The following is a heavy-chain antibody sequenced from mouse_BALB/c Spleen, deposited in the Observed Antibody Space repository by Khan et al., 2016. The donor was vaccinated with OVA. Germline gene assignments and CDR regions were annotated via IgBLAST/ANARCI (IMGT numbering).Heavy chain of an antibody. J-gene: IGHJ4*01. Sequence: EVQLQESGPGLVKPSQSLSLTCTVTGYSITSDYAWNWIRQFPGNKLEWMGYISSTGSTSYNPSLKSRISITRVTSKNQFFLQLKSVTTEDTATYYCARSLYYSYGYALDCWGRGTSVTVSS. CDR3: ARSLYYSYGYALDC. D-gene: IGHD2-14*01. V-gene: IGHV3-2*02. CDR1: GYSITSDYA. CDR2: ISSTGST.